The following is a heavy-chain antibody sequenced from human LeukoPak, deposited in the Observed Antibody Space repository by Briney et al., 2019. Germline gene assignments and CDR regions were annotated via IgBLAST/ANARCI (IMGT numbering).Heavy chain of an antibody. CDR1: GFTFSSYA. D-gene: IGHD2-2*01. Sequence: GESLKISCAASGFTFSSYAMSWVRQAPGKGLEWVSAISGSGGSTYYADSVKGRFTISRDNSKNTLYLQMNSLRAEDTAVYYCARLLGYCSSTSCYAHAFDIWGQGTMVTVSS. J-gene: IGHJ3*02. CDR2: ISGSGGST. CDR3: ARLLGYCSSTSCYAHAFDI. V-gene: IGHV3-23*01.